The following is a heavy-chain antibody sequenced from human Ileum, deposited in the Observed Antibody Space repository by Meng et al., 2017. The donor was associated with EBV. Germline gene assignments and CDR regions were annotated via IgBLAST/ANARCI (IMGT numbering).Heavy chain of an antibody. Sequence: VQLVEAGGGLVQPGGSLRLSCATSGFTFSSYWMHWVRQAPGKGLVWVSRLNSDGTNTAYADSVKGRFTISRDNAKNTLYLQMNSLRVEDTALYYCSRDLVGSDDYWGQGTLVTVSS. V-gene: IGHV3-74*01. CDR3: SRDLVGSDDY. CDR1: GFTFSSYW. J-gene: IGHJ4*02. CDR2: LNSDGTNT.